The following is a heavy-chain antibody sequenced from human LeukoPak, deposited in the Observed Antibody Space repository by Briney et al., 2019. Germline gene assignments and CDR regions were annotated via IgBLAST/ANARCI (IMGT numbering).Heavy chain of an antibody. D-gene: IGHD6-19*01. V-gene: IGHV3-30*18. CDR2: ISYDGSNK. J-gene: IGHJ1*01. CDR1: GFTFNNYG. CDR3: AKGTPGIAVAGTGYFQH. Sequence: PGGSLRLSCAASGFTFNNYGIHWVRQAPGKGLEWVAVISYDGSNKYYVDSVKGRFTISRDNSKNTLYLQMNSLRAEDTAVYYCAKGTPGIAVAGTGYFQHWGQGTLVTVSS.